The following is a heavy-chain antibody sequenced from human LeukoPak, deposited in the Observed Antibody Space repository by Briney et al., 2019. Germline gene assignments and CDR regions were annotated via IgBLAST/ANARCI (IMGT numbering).Heavy chain of an antibody. D-gene: IGHD3-10*01. V-gene: IGHV4-30-4*01. CDR3: AREAMVRGVIEYYYFDY. CDR1: GGSISSGDYY. Sequence: PSETLPLTCTVSGGSISSGDYYWSWIRQPPGKGLEWIGYIYYSGSTYYNPSLKSRVTISVDTSKNQFSLKLSSVTAADTAVYYCAREAMVRGVIEYYYFDYWGQGTLVTVSS. J-gene: IGHJ4*02. CDR2: IYYSGST.